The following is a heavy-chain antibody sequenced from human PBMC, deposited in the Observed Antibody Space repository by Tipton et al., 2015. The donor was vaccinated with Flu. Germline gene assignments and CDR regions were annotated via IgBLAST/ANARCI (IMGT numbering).Heavy chain of an antibody. CDR3: ISDVGLLRYAG. CDR2: MLSKTDGGTT. Sequence: SLRLSCAASGFTFSNAWLNWVRQAPGKGLEWVGRMLSKTDGGTTDYAAPGKGRFTISRDDSKNTVYLQMNSLNTEDTAMYYCISDVGLLRYAGWGQGTLVTVSS. J-gene: IGHJ4*02. D-gene: IGHD3-9*01. CDR1: GFTFSNAW. V-gene: IGHV3-15*01.